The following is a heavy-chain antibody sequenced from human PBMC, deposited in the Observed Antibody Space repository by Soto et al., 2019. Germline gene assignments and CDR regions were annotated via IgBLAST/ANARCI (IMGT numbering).Heavy chain of an antibody. CDR3: ARDSVGYHYYYGMDV. D-gene: IGHD3-22*01. CDR1: GGSISSSNW. J-gene: IGHJ6*02. V-gene: IGHV4-4*02. CDR2: IYHSGST. Sequence: KPSETLSLTCAVSGGSISSSNWWSWVRQPPGKGLEWIGEIYHSGSTNYNPSLKSRVTISVDKSKNQFSLKLSSVTAADTAVYYCARDSVGYHYYYGMDVWGQGTTVTSP.